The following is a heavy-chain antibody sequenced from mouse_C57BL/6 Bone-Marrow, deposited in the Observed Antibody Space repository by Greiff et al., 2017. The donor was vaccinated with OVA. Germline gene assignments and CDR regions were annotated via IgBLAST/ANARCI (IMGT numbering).Heavy chain of an antibody. CDR3: ARASGYDGYYPFAY. D-gene: IGHD2-3*01. CDR1: GYTFTSYW. V-gene: IGHV1-59*01. CDR2: IDPSDSYT. J-gene: IGHJ3*01. Sequence: QVHVKQSGAELVRPGTSVKLSCKASGYTFTSYWMHWVKQRPGQGLEWIGVIDPSDSYTNYNQKFKGKATLTVDTSSSTAYMQLSSLTSEDSAVYYCARASGYDGYYPFAYWGQGTLVTVSA.